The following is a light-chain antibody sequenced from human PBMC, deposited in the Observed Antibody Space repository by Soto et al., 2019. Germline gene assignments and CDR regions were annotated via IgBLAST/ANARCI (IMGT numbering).Light chain of an antibody. CDR2: AAS. CDR1: QSISSY. J-gene: IGKJ3*01. V-gene: IGKV1-39*01. Sequence: DLPMTQSPSSLSASVGDRVTITCRASQSISSYLNWYQQKPGKAPKLLIYAASSLQSGVPSRFSGSGSGTDFTLTISSLQPEDFATYYCQQSYSTPCTFGPGTKVDIK. CDR3: QQSYSTPCT.